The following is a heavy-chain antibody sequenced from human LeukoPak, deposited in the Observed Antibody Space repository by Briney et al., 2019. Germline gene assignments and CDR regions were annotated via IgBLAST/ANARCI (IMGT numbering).Heavy chain of an antibody. V-gene: IGHV4-34*01. CDR1: GGSFSGYY. J-gene: IGHJ4*02. Sequence: MASETLSLTCAVYGGSFSGYYWSWIRQPPGKGLEWIGEINHSGSTNYNPSLKSRVTISVDTSKNQFSLKLSSVTAADTAVYYCARATPIGYCSSTSCYGTYFDYRGQGTLVTVSS. D-gene: IGHD2-2*01. CDR3: ARATPIGYCSSTSCYGTYFDY. CDR2: INHSGST.